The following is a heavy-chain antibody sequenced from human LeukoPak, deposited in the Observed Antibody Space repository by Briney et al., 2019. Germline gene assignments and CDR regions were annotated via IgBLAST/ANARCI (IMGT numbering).Heavy chain of an antibody. Sequence: SETLSLTCTVSGGSISISSYYWGWIRQPPGKGLEWIGSIHYSGSTNYNPSLKSRVTISVDKSKNQFSLKLSSVTAADTAVYYCAVGGVYLRGGAEAFDIWGQGTMVTVSS. V-gene: IGHV4-39*07. J-gene: IGHJ3*02. CDR3: AVGGVYLRGGAEAFDI. CDR2: IHYSGST. D-gene: IGHD3-10*01. CDR1: GGSISISSYY.